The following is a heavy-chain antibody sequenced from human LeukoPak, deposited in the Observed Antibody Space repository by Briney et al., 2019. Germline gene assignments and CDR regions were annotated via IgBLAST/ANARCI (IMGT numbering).Heavy chain of an antibody. D-gene: IGHD3-3*01. CDR2: IDRDGLTR. V-gene: IGHV3-74*03. CDR3: AASKWSGAVDF. Sequence: QPGRFLRLSCESSGLMFHEHWMLWVRQVPGKGLAWVARIDRDGLTRAYADSVKGRFTITRDNARKMAHLEMCSLRDEDTAVYYCAASKWSGAVDFWGQGALVTVSS. CDR1: GLMFHEHW. J-gene: IGHJ4*02.